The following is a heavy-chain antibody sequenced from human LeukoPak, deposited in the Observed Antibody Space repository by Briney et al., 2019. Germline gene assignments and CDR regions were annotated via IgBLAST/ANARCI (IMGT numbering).Heavy chain of an antibody. CDR3: MITFGGVIAYSN. V-gene: IGHV1-8*01. D-gene: IGHD3-16*02. CDR1: GYTFTSYD. CDR2: MNPNSGNT. Sequence: ASVKVSCKASGYTFTSYDINWVRQATGQGLEWMGWMNPNSGNTGYAQKFQGRVTMTWNTSISTAYMELSSLRSEDTAVYYCMITFGGVIAYSNWGQGTLVTVSS. J-gene: IGHJ4*02.